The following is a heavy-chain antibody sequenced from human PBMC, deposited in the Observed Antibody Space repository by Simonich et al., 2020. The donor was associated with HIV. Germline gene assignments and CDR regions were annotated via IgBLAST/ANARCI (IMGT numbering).Heavy chain of an antibody. D-gene: IGHD3-22*01. Sequence: QVQLVQSGAEVKKPGASVKVSCKASGYTFTRDDINWVRQATGQGLEWMGWMNPNSGNTGYAQKFQGRVTRTRNTSISTAYMELNSLRSEDTAVYYCARALKDYYDSSGSLSDAFDIWGQGTTVTVSS. J-gene: IGHJ3*02. CDR2: MNPNSGNT. V-gene: IGHV1-8*01. CDR3: ARALKDYYDSSGSLSDAFDI. CDR1: GYTFTRDD.